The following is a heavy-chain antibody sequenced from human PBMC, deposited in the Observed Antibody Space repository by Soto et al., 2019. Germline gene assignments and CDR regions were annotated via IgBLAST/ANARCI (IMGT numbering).Heavy chain of an antibody. CDR2: IIPIFGTA. CDR3: ARVRVGYGVSHDAFDI. J-gene: IGHJ3*02. D-gene: IGHD4-17*01. CDR1: GGTFSSYA. V-gene: IGHV1-69*13. Sequence: ASVKVSCKASGGTFSSYAISWVRQAPGQGLEWMGGIIPIFGTANYAQKFQGRVTITADESTSTAYMELSSLRSEDTAVYYCARVRVGYGVSHDAFDIWGQGTMVTVSS.